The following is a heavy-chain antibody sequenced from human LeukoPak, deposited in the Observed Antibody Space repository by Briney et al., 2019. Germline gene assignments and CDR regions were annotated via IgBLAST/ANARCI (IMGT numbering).Heavy chain of an antibody. Sequence: GGSLRLSCAASGYTFTGYYMHWVRQAPGQGLEWMGWINPNSGGTNYAQKFQGRVTMTRDTSISTAYMELSRLRSDDTAVYYCASGYSYGPVGIDYWGQGTLVTVSS. J-gene: IGHJ4*02. CDR2: INPNSGGT. D-gene: IGHD5-18*01. CDR3: ASGYSYGPVGIDY. V-gene: IGHV1-2*02. CDR1: GYTFTGYY.